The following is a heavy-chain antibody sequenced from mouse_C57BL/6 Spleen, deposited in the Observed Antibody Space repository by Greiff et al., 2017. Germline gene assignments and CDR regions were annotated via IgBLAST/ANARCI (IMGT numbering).Heavy chain of an antibody. Sequence: EVQLQQSGPELVKPGASVKISCKASGYSFTDYNMNWVKQSHGKSLEWIGVINPNYGTTSYNQKFKGKATLTVDQSSSTAYMQLNSLTSEDSAVYYCARSYYSNPYYYAMDYWGQGTSVTVSS. CDR1: GYSFTDYN. CDR2: INPNYGTT. V-gene: IGHV1-39*01. J-gene: IGHJ4*01. CDR3: ARSYYSNPYYYAMDY. D-gene: IGHD2-5*01.